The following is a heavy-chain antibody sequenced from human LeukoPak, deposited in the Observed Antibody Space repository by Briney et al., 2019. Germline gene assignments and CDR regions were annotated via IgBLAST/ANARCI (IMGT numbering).Heavy chain of an antibody. D-gene: IGHD2-2*01. V-gene: IGHV4-59*01. CDR3: TRTLLPASKGAFDI. Sequence: SETLSLTCTVSGGSISSYYWSWIRQPPGKGLEWIGYIYYSGSTNYNPSLKSRVTISVDTSKNQFSLKLSSVTAADTAVYYCTRTLLPASKGAFDIWGQGTMVTVSS. CDR2: IYYSGST. J-gene: IGHJ3*02. CDR1: GGSISSYY.